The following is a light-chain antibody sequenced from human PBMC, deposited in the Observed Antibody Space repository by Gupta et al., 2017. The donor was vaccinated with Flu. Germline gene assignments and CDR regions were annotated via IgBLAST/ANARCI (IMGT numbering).Light chain of an antibody. Sequence: SPGESATLPCRASQRVGTYLAWYQQKPGQAPRLLIYDASNRATGIPARFSGSGSGTDFTLTISSREQEDFAVYYCQKRSNWPPYTFGQGTRLEIK. J-gene: IGKJ2*01. V-gene: IGKV3-11*01. CDR3: QKRSNWPPYT. CDR1: QRVGTY. CDR2: DAS.